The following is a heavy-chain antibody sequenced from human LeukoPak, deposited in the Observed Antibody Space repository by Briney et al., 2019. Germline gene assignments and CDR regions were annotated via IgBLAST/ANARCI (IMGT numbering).Heavy chain of an antibody. V-gene: IGHV1-2*04. CDR3: ARWTPSGWHHYFDY. CDR2: INPNSGGT. D-gene: IGHD6-19*01. Sequence: ASVKVSCKASGYTFTGYYMHWVRQAPGQGLEWMGWINPNSGGTNYAQKFQGWVTMTRDTSISTAYMELSSLRSEDTAVYYCARWTPSGWHHYFDYWGQGTLVTVSS. CDR1: GYTFTGYY. J-gene: IGHJ4*02.